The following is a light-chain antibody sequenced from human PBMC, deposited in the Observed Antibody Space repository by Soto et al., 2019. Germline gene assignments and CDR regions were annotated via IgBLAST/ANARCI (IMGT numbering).Light chain of an antibody. V-gene: IGKV4-1*01. CDR1: QSVLFSAKNRNY. CDR3: LQHYSFPRT. J-gene: IGKJ1*01. CDR2: WAS. Sequence: DIVMTQSPDSLAVSLGERATINCKSSQSVLFSAKNRNYLSWYQQKTGQPPKLLIYWASTRESGVPDRISGSGSGTNFTLTISGLQAEDVEVYYCLQHYSFPRTFGQGTKVDIK.